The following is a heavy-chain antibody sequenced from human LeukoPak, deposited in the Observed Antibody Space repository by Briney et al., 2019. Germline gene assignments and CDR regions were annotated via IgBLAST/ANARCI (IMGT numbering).Heavy chain of an antibody. CDR1: GFTFTNYW. CDR2: IKQDESEK. D-gene: IGHD6-6*01. J-gene: IGHJ4*02. Sequence: GGSLRLSCAASGFTFTNYWMSWVRQAPGKGLEWVANIKQDESEKYYVGSVKGRFTISRDNAKNSVFLQMNSLRAEDTAVYYCARAGSSSSFDYWGQGTLVTVSS. CDR3: ARAGSSSSFDY. V-gene: IGHV3-7*01.